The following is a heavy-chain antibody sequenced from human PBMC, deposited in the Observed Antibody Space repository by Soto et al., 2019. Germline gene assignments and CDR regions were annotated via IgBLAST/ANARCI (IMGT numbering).Heavy chain of an antibody. CDR1: GGPFSDYA. CDR2: IIPMFGTA. CDR3: ARDLDYYGSGNYYNRIDY. Sequence: QVQLVQSGAEVKKPGSSVKVSCKVSGGPFSDYAVSWVRQAPGKGLEWMGGIIPMFGTANYAQKFQGRVTITADESTTSAYMALSSVRSQDTAVYDWARDLDYYGSGNYYNRIDYWGQGTLVTVSS. V-gene: IGHV1-69*01. J-gene: IGHJ4*02. D-gene: IGHD3-10*01.